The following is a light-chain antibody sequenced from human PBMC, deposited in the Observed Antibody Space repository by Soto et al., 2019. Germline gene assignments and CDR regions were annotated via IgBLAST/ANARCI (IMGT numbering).Light chain of an antibody. CDR2: ATS. CDR1: QSVSSN. Sequence: EIVMTQSPATLSVSPGERASLSCRASQSVSSNLAWYQQKPGQTPRLLIYATSTRATGIPARFSGSGSGTDFTLTISRLEPEDFAVFYCQHYDSLPITFGQGTRLEIK. J-gene: IGKJ5*01. V-gene: IGKV3-15*01. CDR3: QHYDSLPIT.